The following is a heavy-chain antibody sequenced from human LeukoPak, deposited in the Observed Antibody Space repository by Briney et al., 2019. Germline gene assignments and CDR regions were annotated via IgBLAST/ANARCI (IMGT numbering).Heavy chain of an antibody. CDR3: AREITSSSSFDS. D-gene: IGHD6-6*01. J-gene: IGHJ4*02. CDR2: ITSSSGYI. V-gene: IGHV3-21*01. Sequence: GGSLRLSCAASGFPFSRYSMNCVRQAPGKGLEWVSSITSSSGYIHYADSVKGRFTISRDNAKNSLYLQMNSLRAEDTAVYYCAREITSSSSFDSWGQGTLVTVSS. CDR1: GFPFSRYS.